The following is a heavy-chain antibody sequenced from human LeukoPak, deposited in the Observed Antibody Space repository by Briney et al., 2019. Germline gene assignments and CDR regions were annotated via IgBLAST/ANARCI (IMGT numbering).Heavy chain of an antibody. CDR1: GFTFSSYS. J-gene: IGHJ4*02. D-gene: IGHD2-21*02. CDR3: AREPAYCGGDCYNPYYFDY. CDR2: ISSSSSYI. V-gene: IGHV3-21*01. Sequence: PGGSLRLSCAASGFTFSSYSMNWVSQAPGKGLEWVSSISSSSSYIYYADSVKGRFAISRDNAKNSLYLQMNSLRAEDTAVYYCAREPAYCGGDCYNPYYFDYWGQGTLVTVSS.